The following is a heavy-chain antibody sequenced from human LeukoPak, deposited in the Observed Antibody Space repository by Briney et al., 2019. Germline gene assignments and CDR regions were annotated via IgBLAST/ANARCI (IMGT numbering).Heavy chain of an antibody. D-gene: IGHD4-23*01. Sequence: ASVKVSCKASGYTFTSYGISWVRQAPGQGLEWMGWISAYNGNTNYPQKLQGRVTMTTDTSTSTAYMELRSLRSDGTAVYYCARDGDYGGNWDYWGQGTLVTVSS. CDR3: ARDGDYGGNWDY. V-gene: IGHV1-18*01. J-gene: IGHJ4*02. CDR1: GYTFTSYG. CDR2: ISAYNGNT.